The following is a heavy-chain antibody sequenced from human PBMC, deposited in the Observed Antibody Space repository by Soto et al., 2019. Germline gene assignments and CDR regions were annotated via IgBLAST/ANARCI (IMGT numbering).Heavy chain of an antibody. CDR3: ASGRDGENWGEFAFDR. CDR2: IYPGDSDT. Sequence: PGESLKISCKGPGYSFTSYWIGWVRQMPGKGLEWMGIIYPGDSDTRYSPSFQGQVTISADKSISTAYLQWSSLNASDTAMYYCASGRDGENWGEFAFDRWGQGKMVTVSS. CDR1: GYSFTSYW. D-gene: IGHD3-16*01. J-gene: IGHJ3*02. V-gene: IGHV5-51*01.